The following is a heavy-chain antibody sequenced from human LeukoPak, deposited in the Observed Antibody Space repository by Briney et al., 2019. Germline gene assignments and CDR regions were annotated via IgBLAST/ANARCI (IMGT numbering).Heavy chain of an antibody. J-gene: IGHJ6*04. CDR2: IYYSGTI. V-gene: IGHV4-59*08. CDR1: DDSITSYY. CDR3: ARRARPDV. Sequence: SETLSLTCTVSDDSITSYYWSWIRQPPGKGLEWIGCIYYSGTINYNPSLKSRVTISVDTSKNHFSLKLNSVTAADTAVYYCARRARPDVWGKGTTVTVSS.